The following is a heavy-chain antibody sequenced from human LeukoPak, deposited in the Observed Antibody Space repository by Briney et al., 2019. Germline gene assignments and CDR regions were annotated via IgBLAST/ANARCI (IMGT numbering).Heavy chain of an antibody. CDR2: IKEDGSQK. J-gene: IGHJ4*02. CDR3: ARENWADDY. Sequence: GGSLRLSXAASGFTLSSYSMNWVRQAPGKGLEWVANIKEDGSQKYYVDSVKGRFTISRDNAKNSLYLQMDSLKAEDTAVYYCARENWADDYWGQGTLVAVSS. D-gene: IGHD7-27*01. CDR1: GFTLSSYS. V-gene: IGHV3-7*01.